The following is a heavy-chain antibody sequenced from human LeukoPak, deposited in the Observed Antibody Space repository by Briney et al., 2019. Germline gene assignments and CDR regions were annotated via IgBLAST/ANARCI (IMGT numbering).Heavy chain of an antibody. V-gene: IGHV3-43*01. CDR3: ATERQKYFDY. Sequence: GRFTISRDNSKNSLSLQMDSLRFEDTALYYCATERQKYFDYWGQGTLVTVSS. J-gene: IGHJ4*02.